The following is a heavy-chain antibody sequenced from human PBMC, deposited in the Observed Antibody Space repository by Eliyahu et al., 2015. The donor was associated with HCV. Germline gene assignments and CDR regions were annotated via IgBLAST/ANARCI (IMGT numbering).Heavy chain of an antibody. CDR1: GGSISSYY. CDR2: IYYSGST. D-gene: IGHD4-17*01. Sequence: QVQLQESGPGLVKPSETLSLTCTVSGGSISSYYWSWIRQPPGKGLEWIGYIYYSGSTNYNPSLKSRVTISVDTSKNQFSLKLSSVTAADTAVYYCARVGAMTTVTPYWYFDLWGRGTLVTVSS. CDR3: ARVGAMTTVTPYWYFDL. J-gene: IGHJ2*01. V-gene: IGHV4-59*01.